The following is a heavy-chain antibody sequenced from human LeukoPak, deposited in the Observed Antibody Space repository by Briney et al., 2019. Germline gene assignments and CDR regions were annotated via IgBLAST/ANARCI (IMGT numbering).Heavy chain of an antibody. CDR3: AKAPVTTCRGAFCYPFDY. Sequence: GGTLRLSCAASGFTFSSYAMSWVRQAPGKGLEWVSAISGSGGSTYYADSVKGRFTISRDNSKNTLYLQMNSLRAEDTAVYYCAKAPVTTCRGAFCYPFDYWGLGTLVTVSS. D-gene: IGHD2-15*01. CDR1: GFTFSSYA. J-gene: IGHJ4*02. CDR2: ISGSGGST. V-gene: IGHV3-23*01.